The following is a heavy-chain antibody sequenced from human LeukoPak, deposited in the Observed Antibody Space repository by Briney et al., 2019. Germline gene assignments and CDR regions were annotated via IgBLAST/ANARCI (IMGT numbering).Heavy chain of an antibody. CDR3: ARDNSVGDIAWWFDP. CDR2: INPSGSST. V-gene: IGHV1-46*01. CDR1: GYSFTSHY. D-gene: IGHD3-16*02. J-gene: IGHJ5*02. Sequence: ASVKVSCKASGYSFTSHYMHWVRQAPGQGLEWMGLINPSGSSTLCAQKFQGRVTMTRDMSTTTDYMELSGLRSEDTAVYYCARDNSVGDIAWWFDPWGQGTLVTVSS.